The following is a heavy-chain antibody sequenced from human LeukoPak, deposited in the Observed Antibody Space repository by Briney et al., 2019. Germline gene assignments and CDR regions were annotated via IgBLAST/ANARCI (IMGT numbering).Heavy chain of an antibody. D-gene: IGHD4-23*01. CDR3: AKDRYGGNSVIFSEYFQH. CDR1: GFTFSSYA. CDR2: VSGCGGST. Sequence: GVSLTLSCAASGFTFSSYAMSWVRQAPRTGREWVSAVSGCGGSTYYADSVKGRFSISRDNSKNTLYLQMNSLRAEDTAVYYCAKDRYGGNSVIFSEYFQHWGQGTLVTVSS. J-gene: IGHJ1*01. V-gene: IGHV3-23*01.